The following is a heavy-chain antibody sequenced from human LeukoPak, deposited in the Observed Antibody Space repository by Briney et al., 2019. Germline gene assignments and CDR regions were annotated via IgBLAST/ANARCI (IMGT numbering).Heavy chain of an antibody. Sequence: SVKVSCKASGGAFSSYAISWVRQAPGQGLEWMGRIIPILGIANYAQKFQGRVTITADKSTSTAYMELSSLRSEDTAVYYCARGNSGSHGPWGQGTLVTVSS. J-gene: IGHJ5*02. V-gene: IGHV1-69*04. CDR3: ARGNSGSHGP. CDR1: GGAFSSYA. CDR2: IIPILGIA. D-gene: IGHD1-26*01.